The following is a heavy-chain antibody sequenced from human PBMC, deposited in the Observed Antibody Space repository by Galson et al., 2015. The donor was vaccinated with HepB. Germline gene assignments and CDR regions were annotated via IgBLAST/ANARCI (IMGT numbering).Heavy chain of an antibody. CDR3: TRLGDFSGYTSR. D-gene: IGHD5-12*01. CDR2: IKSNANKYAT. CDR1: GFTVSGSA. V-gene: IGHV3-73*01. J-gene: IGHJ4*02. Sequence: PLRLSCAASGFTVSGSAIHCVRQASGKEPEWVRRIKSNANKYATSYVPSLKGRFTISRDDSKNMAYLHMKSLKTEDTAVYFCTRLGDFSGYTSRWGQGTLVTVSS.